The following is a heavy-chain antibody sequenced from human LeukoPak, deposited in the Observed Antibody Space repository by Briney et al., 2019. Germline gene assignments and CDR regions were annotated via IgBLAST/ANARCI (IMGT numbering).Heavy chain of an antibody. Sequence: GGSLRLSCAASGFTFSSYDMHWVRQATGKGLEWVSAIGTAGDPYYPGSVKGRFTISRENAKNSLYLQMNSLRAGDTAVYYCARSVAARVRGVISYYFDYWGQGTLVTVSS. V-gene: IGHV3-13*05. D-gene: IGHD3-10*01. CDR1: GFTFSSYD. J-gene: IGHJ4*02. CDR2: IGTAGDP. CDR3: ARSVAARVRGVISYYFDY.